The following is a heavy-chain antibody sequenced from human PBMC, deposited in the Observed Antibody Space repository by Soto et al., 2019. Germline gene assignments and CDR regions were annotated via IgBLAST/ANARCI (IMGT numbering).Heavy chain of an antibody. CDR1: GFTFSNYP. V-gene: IGHV3-23*01. CDR2: IYGSGGST. CDR3: ASDYSSSWFTLDY. J-gene: IGHJ4*02. Sequence: VVSLILSCASSGFTFSNYPMTWVRQAPGKGLEWVSSIYGSGGSTLYADSVKGRFTISRDNPKNTLYLQMNSLRADDTAVYYCASDYSSSWFTLDYWGQGTLVTVSS. D-gene: IGHD6-13*01.